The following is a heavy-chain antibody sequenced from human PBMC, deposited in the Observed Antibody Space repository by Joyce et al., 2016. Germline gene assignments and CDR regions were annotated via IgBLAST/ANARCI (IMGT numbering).Heavy chain of an antibody. CDR2: ISWDDDK. V-gene: IGHV2-5*02. D-gene: IGHD6-19*01. CDR3: VHRLPARKTETNGWYSEYFEF. CDR1: GFSLSTNGVG. J-gene: IGHJ4*02. Sequence: QITLKESGPTLVKPTQTLTLTCTFSGFSLSTNGVGVGWFRQPPGKALEWLALISWDDDKRYNPSLRSRLAVTKDTSRNQVVLTLTNLDPVDTATYYCVHRLPARKTETNGWYSEYFEFWGQGTLVSVSS.